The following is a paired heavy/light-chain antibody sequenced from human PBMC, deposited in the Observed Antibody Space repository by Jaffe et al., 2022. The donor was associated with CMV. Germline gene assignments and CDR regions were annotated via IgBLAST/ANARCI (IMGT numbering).Heavy chain of an antibody. D-gene: IGHD3-22*01. CDR1: GDSMRSYY. CDR2: IYISGST. J-gene: IGHJ4*02. CDR3: ARAKVGKNYYDTSRYYFDY. V-gene: IGHV4-59*01. Sequence: QVQLQESGPGLVKPSETLSLTCTVSGDSMRSYYWSWIRQPPGRGLEWIGYIYISGSTNYNPSLKSRVTISVDMSKNQFSLKLNSVTAADTAVYYCARAKVGKNYYDTSRYYFDYWGQGTLVTVSS.
Light chain of an antibody. CDR3: QAWDSSTVI. V-gene: IGLV3-1*01. Sequence: SYELTQTPSVSVSPGQTASITCSGDKLGDKYACWYQQKPGQSPVLVIYQDNKRPSGIPERFSGSNSGNTATLTISGTQAMDEADYYCQAWDSSTVIFGGGTKLTVL. CDR1: KLGDKY. J-gene: IGLJ2*01. CDR2: QDN.